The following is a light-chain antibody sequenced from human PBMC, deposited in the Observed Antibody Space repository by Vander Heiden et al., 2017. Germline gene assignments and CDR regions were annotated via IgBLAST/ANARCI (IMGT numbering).Light chain of an antibody. J-gene: IGLJ2*01. CDR2: STN. Sequence: QTVVTQAPSFSVSPGGTVTLTCGLSSGSVSTSYYPSWYQQTPGQAPRTLIYSTNTRSSGVPDRFSGSILGNKAALTITGAQADDESDYYCLLYMGSGGVVFGGGTKLTVL. CDR1: SGSVSTSYY. V-gene: IGLV8-61*01. CDR3: LLYMGSGGVV.